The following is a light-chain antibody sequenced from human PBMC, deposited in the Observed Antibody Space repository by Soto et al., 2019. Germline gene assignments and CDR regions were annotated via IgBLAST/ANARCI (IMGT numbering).Light chain of an antibody. CDR3: QQAASLPFT. CDR2: VAS. V-gene: IGKV1-12*01. CDR1: QDIGTW. J-gene: IGKJ3*01. Sequence: DIQLTQSPSSVSASVGDRVTITCRASQDIGTWLAWYQQKPGKAPKLLIYVASNLQSGVPSRFSGAESGTDFNLTIPSLQPEDFATYHCQQAASLPFTFGPGTKVDFK.